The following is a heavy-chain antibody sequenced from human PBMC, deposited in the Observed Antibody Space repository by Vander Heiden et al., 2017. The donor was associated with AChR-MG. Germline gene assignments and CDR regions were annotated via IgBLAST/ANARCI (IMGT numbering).Heavy chain of an antibody. CDR1: GFTFSSYS. CDR3: ARGDIVVVPAEPYYYYGMDV. CDR2: ISSSSSYI. V-gene: IGHV3-21*01. Sequence: EVQLVESGGGLVKPGGSLRLSCAASGFTFSSYSMHWVRQAPGKGLEWVSSISSSSSYIYYADSVKGRFTISRDNAKNSLYLQMNSLRAEDTAVYYCARGDIVVVPAEPYYYYGMDVWGQGTTVTVSS. D-gene: IGHD2-2*01. J-gene: IGHJ6*02.